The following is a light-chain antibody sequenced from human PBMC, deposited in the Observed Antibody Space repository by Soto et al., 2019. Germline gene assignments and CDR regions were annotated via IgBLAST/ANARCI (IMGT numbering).Light chain of an antibody. CDR2: EVN. Sequence: QSVLTQPPSASGSPRQSVAISCTGTSSDVGGYNYVSWYQQHPGKAPKLMIYEVNKRPSGVPDRFSGSKSGNTAPLTVSGLQAEDEADYYCSSYAGSSNVFGTGTKVTVL. V-gene: IGLV2-8*01. CDR3: SSYAGSSNV. CDR1: SSDVGGYNY. J-gene: IGLJ1*01.